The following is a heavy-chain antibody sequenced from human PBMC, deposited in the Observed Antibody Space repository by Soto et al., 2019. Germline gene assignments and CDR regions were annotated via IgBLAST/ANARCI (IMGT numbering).Heavy chain of an antibody. CDR2: SRNKAKRYTT. V-gene: IGHV3-72*01. Sequence: EVQVVESGGGLVQPGGSLRLSCAGSGFTFSDHYMDWVRQAPGKGLEWVGRSRNKAKRYTTEYAASVKGRFTISRDDSKNSLYLQMNSLNTEDTAVYYCARISAAASNAFDIWGRGTMVTVSS. CDR3: ARISAAASNAFDI. J-gene: IGHJ3*02. CDR1: GFTFSDHY. D-gene: IGHD6-13*01.